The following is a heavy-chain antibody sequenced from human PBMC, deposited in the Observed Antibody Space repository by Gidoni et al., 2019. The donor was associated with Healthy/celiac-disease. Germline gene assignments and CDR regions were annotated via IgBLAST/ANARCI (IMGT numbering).Heavy chain of an antibody. D-gene: IGHD3-22*01. CDR2: IIPSFGTA. CDR1: GGTFSSYA. CDR3: ASPGGDSSGYLDAFDI. Sequence: QVQLVQSGAEVKKPGSSVKVSCKASGGTFSSYAISWVRQAPGQGLEWMGGIIPSFGTANYAQKFQGRVTITADESTSTAYMELSSLRSEDTAVYYCASPGGDSSGYLDAFDIWGQGTMVTVSS. J-gene: IGHJ3*02. V-gene: IGHV1-69*01.